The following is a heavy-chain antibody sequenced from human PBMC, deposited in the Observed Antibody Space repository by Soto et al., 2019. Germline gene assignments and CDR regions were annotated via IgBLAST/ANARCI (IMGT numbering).Heavy chain of an antibody. CDR1: GFTFSDYA. V-gene: IGHV3-30*18. J-gene: IGHJ4*02. D-gene: IGHD6-19*01. CDR3: AKGGRQWLVTSDFNY. CDR2: VSHDGRNT. Sequence: VQLVESGGGVVQPGRSLRLSCAASGFTFSDYAMHWVRQAPGKGLEWVAVVSHDGRNTHYADSVKGRFTISRYSSKNTISQEMTSLRAEDTAVYYCAKGGRQWLVTSDFNYWGQGALVTVSS.